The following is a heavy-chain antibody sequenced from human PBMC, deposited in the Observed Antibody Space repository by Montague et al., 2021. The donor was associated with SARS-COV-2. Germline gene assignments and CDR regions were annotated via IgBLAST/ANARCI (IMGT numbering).Heavy chain of an antibody. Sequence: CAISGDSVSSNSAAWNWIRQSPLRGLEWLGRTYYWSKWYNDYAVXVKXRITINPDTSKNQFSLQLNSVTPEDTAVYYCASGRMVPYSSSWTTLYYYYGMDVWGQGTTVTVSS. D-gene: IGHD6-13*01. CDR3: ASGRMVPYSSSWTTLYYYYGMDV. CDR1: GDSVSSNSAA. V-gene: IGHV6-1*01. CDR2: TYYWSKWYN. J-gene: IGHJ6*02.